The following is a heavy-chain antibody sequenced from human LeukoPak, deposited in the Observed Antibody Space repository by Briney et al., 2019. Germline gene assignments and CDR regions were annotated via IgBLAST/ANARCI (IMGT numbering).Heavy chain of an antibody. J-gene: IGHJ4*02. V-gene: IGHV4-39*07. D-gene: IGHD1-26*01. CDR1: GGSISSYY. CDR3: ARSPSGSYFNY. Sequence: PSETLSLTCTVSGGSISSYYWGWIRQPPGKGLEWIGSIYYSGSTYYNPSLKSRVTISVDTSKNQFSLKLSSVTAADTAVYYCARSPSGSYFNYWGQGTLVTVSS. CDR2: IYYSGST.